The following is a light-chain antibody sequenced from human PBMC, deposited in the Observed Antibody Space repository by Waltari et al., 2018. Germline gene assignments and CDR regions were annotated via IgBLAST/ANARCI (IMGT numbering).Light chain of an antibody. Sequence: QSALTQPASVSGSPGQSIAIPCTGTSSGVGASYYVSRYQQHPGKAPKLIIFDVNYRPSGVSNRFSSSKSGNTASLTISGLQPEDEADYYCSSYLSTNTEVFGGGTKVTVL. J-gene: IGLJ2*01. CDR3: SSYLSTNTEV. CDR2: DVN. V-gene: IGLV2-14*03. CDR1: SSGVGASYY.